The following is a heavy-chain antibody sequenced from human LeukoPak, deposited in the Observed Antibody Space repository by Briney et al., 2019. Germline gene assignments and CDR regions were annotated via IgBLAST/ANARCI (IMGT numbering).Heavy chain of an antibody. D-gene: IGHD3-10*01. J-gene: IGHJ4*02. Sequence: PGGSLRLSCAASGFTFSSYGMHWVRQAPGKGLEWVAFIRYDGSSKCYADSVKGRFTISRDNAKNSLYLQMNSLRAEDTAVYYCARDVYYGSGSPRLDYWGQGTLVTVSS. V-gene: IGHV3-30*02. CDR2: IRYDGSSK. CDR3: ARDVYYGSGSPRLDY. CDR1: GFTFSSYG.